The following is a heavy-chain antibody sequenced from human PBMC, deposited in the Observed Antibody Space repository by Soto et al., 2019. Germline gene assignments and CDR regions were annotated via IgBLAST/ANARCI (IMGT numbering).Heavy chain of an antibody. Sequence: GGSLRLSCAASGLTFNRYWMHWVRHAPGKGLVWVSHINTDGTNSNYADSVKGRFTISRDNAKSTLFLQMNSLRDEDTAVYYCAREFCSGGNCYTYYFDPWGQGIQVTVSS. CDR3: AREFCSGGNCYTYYFDP. V-gene: IGHV3-74*01. D-gene: IGHD2-15*01. CDR1: GLTFNRYW. J-gene: IGHJ5*02. CDR2: INTDGTNS.